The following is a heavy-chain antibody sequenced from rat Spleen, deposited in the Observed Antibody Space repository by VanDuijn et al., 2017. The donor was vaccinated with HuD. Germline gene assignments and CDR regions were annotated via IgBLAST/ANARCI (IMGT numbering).Heavy chain of an antibody. CDR2: IWNIGGT. CDR3: ARDENGYVNLWFAY. V-gene: IGHV2-41*01. D-gene: IGHD2-3*01. CDR1: GFSLTSYN. J-gene: IGHJ3*01. Sequence: QVQLKESGPGLVQPSQTLSLTCTVAGFSLTSYNVHWVRQPPGKGLEWMGVIWNIGGTRYNPALKPRLSISKDTSKSQVFLKMNSLQTEDTATYYCARDENGYVNLWFAYWGQGTLVTVSS.